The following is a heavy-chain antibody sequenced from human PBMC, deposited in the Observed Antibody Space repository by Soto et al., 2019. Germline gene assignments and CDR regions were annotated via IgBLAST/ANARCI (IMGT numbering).Heavy chain of an antibody. D-gene: IGHD2-2*01. CDR1: GFTFRSYS. J-gene: IGHJ1*01. Sequence: HPXGSLRVTFAASGFTFRSYSMSWVRQAPGKGLEWVSAISVRGDSSYYADSVKGRFTISRDNSKNTLYLQMNSLRAEDTAVYYCANAYCSSTSCRAEYFQYWGQGTLVTVPS. CDR3: ANAYCSSTSCRAEYFQY. CDR2: ISVRGDSS. V-gene: IGHV3-23*01.